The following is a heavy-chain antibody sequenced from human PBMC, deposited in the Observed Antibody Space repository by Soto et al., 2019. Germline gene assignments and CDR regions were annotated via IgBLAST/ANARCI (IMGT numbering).Heavy chain of an antibody. CDR1: GGSISSYF. CDR2: MYFNEST. CDR3: ARDHKEAFDI. J-gene: IGHJ3*02. V-gene: IGHV4-59*01. Sequence: PSETLSLTCTVSGGSISSYFLNWIRQAPGKGLEWIGYMYFNESTNYNPSLKSRVTISLDTSKSQFSLKLNSVTAADTAVYYCARDHKEAFDIWGQGTLVTVSS.